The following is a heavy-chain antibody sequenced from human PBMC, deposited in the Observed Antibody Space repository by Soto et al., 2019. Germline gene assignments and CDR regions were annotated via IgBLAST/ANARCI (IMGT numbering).Heavy chain of an antibody. V-gene: IGHV1-8*01. CDR3: ARTGDVSSSSFYYYYGMDV. J-gene: IGHJ6*02. CDR1: GYTFTRYD. Sequence: ASVKVSCKASGYTFTRYDINWVRQAPVQGLEWMGWMNPNSGNTGYAQKFQGRVTMTRNTSISTAYMELSSLRSEDTAVYYCARTGDVSSSSFYYYYGMDVWGQGTTVTVS. D-gene: IGHD6-6*01. CDR2: MNPNSGNT.